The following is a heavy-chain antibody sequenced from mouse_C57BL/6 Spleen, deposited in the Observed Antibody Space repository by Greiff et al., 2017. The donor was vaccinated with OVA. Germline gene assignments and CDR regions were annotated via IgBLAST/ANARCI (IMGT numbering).Heavy chain of an antibody. Sequence: EVKLVESGGGLVKPGGSLKLSCAASGFTFSSYTMSWVRQTPEKRLEWVATISGGGGNTYYPDSVKGRFTISRDNAKNTLYLQMSSLRSEDTALYYCARDNHYAMDYWGQGTSVTVSS. V-gene: IGHV5-9*01. CDR3: ARDNHYAMDY. D-gene: IGHD1-3*01. CDR1: GFTFSSYT. CDR2: ISGGGGNT. J-gene: IGHJ4*01.